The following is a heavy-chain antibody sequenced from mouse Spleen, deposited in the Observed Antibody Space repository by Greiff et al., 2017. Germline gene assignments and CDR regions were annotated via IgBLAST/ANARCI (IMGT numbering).Heavy chain of an antibody. CDR2: ISSGGGNT. V-gene: IGHV5-9*04. CDR3: ARPYGSSYGWFAY. D-gene: IGHD1-1*01. CDR1: GFTFSSYS. Sequence: EVQLVESGGGLVKLGGSLKLSCAASGFTFSSYSMSWVRQTPEKRLEWVATISSGGGNTYYPDSVKGRFTISRDNAKNTLYLQMSSLKSEDTAMYYCARPYGSSYGWFAYWGQGTLVTVSA. J-gene: IGHJ3*01.